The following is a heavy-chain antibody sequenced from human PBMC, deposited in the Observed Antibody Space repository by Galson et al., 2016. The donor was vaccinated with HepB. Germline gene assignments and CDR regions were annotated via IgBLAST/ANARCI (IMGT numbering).Heavy chain of an antibody. V-gene: IGHV4-31*03. CDR3: ARDRRGCSGGSCHPYYNAGMDV. CDR1: GGSISSGNYY. Sequence: TLSLTCTVSGGSISSGNYYWSWIRQHPGKGLEWIGYIHYSGSTDYNPSLKSRVTISVDTSKKQFSLRLSSVTAADTAVYYCARDRRGCSGGSCHPYYNAGMDVWGQGTTVTVSS. CDR2: IHYSGST. J-gene: IGHJ6*02. D-gene: IGHD2-15*01.